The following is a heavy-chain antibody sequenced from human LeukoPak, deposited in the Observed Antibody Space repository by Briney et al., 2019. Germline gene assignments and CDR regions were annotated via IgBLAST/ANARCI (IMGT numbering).Heavy chain of an antibody. V-gene: IGHV1-18*01. CDR1: GYTLTSYG. D-gene: IGHD2-2*01. J-gene: IGHJ6*03. CDR3: AREAGVPAAYYYMDV. CDR2: ISAYNGNT. Sequence: ASVKVSCKASGYTLTSYGISWVRQARGQGLEWMGWISAYNGNTNYAQKLQGRVTMTTDTSTSTAYMELRSLRSDDTAVYYCAREAGVPAAYYYMDVWGKGTTVTVSS.